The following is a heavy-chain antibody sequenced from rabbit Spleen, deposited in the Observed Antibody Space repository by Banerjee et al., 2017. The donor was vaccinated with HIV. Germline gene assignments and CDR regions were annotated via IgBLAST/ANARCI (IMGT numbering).Heavy chain of an antibody. V-gene: IGHV1S40*01. Sequence: QSLEESGGDLVKPGASLTLTCTASGFSFSSNYWVYWVRQAPGKGLEWIACIEADGSGFTYFATWAKGRFTCSKTSSTTVTLQMTRLTAADTATYFCARDTSSSFSSYGMDLWGPGTLVTVS. D-gene: IGHD1-1*01. CDR2: IEADGSGFT. CDR3: ARDTSSSFSSYGMDL. J-gene: IGHJ6*01. CDR1: GFSFSSNYW.